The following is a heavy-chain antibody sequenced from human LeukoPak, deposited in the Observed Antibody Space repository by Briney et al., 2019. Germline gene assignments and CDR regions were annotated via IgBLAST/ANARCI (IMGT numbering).Heavy chain of an antibody. J-gene: IGHJ5*02. CDR2: ISSSSSTI. CDR1: GFTFSSYS. Sequence: PGGSLRLSCAASGFTFSSYSMNWVRQAPGKGLEWVSYISSSSSTIYYADSVKGRFTISRDNAKSSLYLQMNSLRAEDTAVYYCARALRYFDWLSTSPEYNWFDPWGQGTLVTDSS. D-gene: IGHD3-9*01. V-gene: IGHV3-48*01. CDR3: ARALRYFDWLSTSPEYNWFDP.